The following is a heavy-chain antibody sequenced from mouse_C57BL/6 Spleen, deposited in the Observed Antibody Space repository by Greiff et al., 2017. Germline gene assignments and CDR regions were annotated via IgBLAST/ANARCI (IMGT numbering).Heavy chain of an antibody. CDR1: GYTFTNYW. Sequence: QVQLQESGAELVRPGTSVKMSCKASGYTFTNYWIGWAKQRPGHGLEWIGDIYPGGGYTNYNEKFKGKATLTADKSSSTAYMQFSSLTSEDSAIYYCARGTTWSSYAMDYWGQGTSVTVSS. CDR2: IYPGGGYT. D-gene: IGHD1-1*01. CDR3: ARGTTWSSYAMDY. J-gene: IGHJ4*01. V-gene: IGHV1-63*01.